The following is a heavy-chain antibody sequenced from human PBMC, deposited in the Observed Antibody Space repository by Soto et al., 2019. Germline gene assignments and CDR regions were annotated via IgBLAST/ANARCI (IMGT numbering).Heavy chain of an antibody. Sequence: GGSVRLSXAASGFICSSYDMSWVRQAPGKGLEWVSTILVGGSTHYEDSVKGRFTISRDTSKNTVYLQMNSLTAGDTAVYYCAKATATGGGAFEICGQGTMVTVSS. CDR3: AKATATGGGAFEI. CDR1: GFICSSYD. J-gene: IGHJ3*02. V-gene: IGHV3-23*01. D-gene: IGHD2-8*02. CDR2: ILVGGST.